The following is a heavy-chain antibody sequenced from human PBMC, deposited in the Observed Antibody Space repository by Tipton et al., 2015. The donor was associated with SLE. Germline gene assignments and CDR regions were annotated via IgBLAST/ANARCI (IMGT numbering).Heavy chain of an antibody. V-gene: IGHV4-59*08. Sequence: LRLSCTVSGVSISRSYWSWIRQSPGKGLEWIGYISDGGGTNYNPSLKSRVTISIDPAKNQFSLKLTSVTAADTAVYYCARGMVTWRGAIIGVDVWGQGTTVNVSS. J-gene: IGHJ6*02. CDR1: GVSISRSY. CDR3: ARGMVTWRGAIIGVDV. D-gene: IGHD2-21*02. CDR2: ISDGGGT.